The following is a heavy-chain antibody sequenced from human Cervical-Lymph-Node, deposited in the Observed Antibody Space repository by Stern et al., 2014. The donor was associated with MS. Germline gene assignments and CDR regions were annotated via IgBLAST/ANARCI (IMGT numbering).Heavy chain of an antibody. Sequence: QLQLVESGAEVKKPGASVKVSCKASGYKFTGYYIHWVRQAPGQGLEWMGWISPDIGGTNFAQRFQGRVTMTRDTSINTAYLELRRLRSDDTALYYCARAYSNYYFALDVWGQGTTVTVPS. CDR2: ISPDIGGT. CDR1: GYKFTGYY. J-gene: IGHJ6*02. CDR3: ARAYSNYYFALDV. D-gene: IGHD2-21*01. V-gene: IGHV1-2*02.